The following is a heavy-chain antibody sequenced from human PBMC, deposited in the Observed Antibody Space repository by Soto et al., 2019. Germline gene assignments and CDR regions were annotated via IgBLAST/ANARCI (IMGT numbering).Heavy chain of an antibody. CDR3: ATIPYRSPDV. J-gene: IGHJ6*02. CDR2: IDPSDSYT. D-gene: IGHD2-2*01. V-gene: IGHV5-10-1*01. CDR1: GYSLTSYW. Sequence: PGESLKISCKGSGYSLTSYWISWVRQMPGKGLEWMGRIDPSDSYTNYSPSFQGHVTISADKSISTAYLQWSSLKASDTAMYYCATIPYRSPDVWGQGTTVTVSS.